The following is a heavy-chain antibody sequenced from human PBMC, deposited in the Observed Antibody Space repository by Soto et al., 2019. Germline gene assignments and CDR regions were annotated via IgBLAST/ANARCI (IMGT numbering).Heavy chain of an antibody. Sequence: QVQLQESGPGLVKPSETLSLTCTVSGGAISGYYWTWIRQSAGKGLEWIGRIYSSGGTKYNPSLQSRVTMSLDTSKNQFSLRLTSVTAADTAVYYCARGQRFSDSFDPWGQGTLLTVSS. J-gene: IGHJ5*02. V-gene: IGHV4-4*07. CDR2: IYSSGGT. D-gene: IGHD3-3*01. CDR3: ARGQRFSDSFDP. CDR1: GGAISGYY.